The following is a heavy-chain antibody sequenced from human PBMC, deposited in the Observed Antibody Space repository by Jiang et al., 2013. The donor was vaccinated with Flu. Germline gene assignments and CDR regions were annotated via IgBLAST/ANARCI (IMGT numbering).Heavy chain of an antibody. CDR2: FSGNGDST. CDR3: AKQSSGFVHYCDMDV. V-gene: IGHV3-23*01. D-gene: IGHD6-19*01. J-gene: IGHJ6*02. Sequence: VQLLESGGGLVQPGGSLRLSCAASGFTFSDYAMSWVRQAPRKGLEWVSGFSGNGDSTYYADSVKGRFTISRDNSKNTLYLQMKSLRAEDTAVYYCAKQSSGFVHYCDMDVWGQGTTVTVSS. CDR1: GFTFSDYA.